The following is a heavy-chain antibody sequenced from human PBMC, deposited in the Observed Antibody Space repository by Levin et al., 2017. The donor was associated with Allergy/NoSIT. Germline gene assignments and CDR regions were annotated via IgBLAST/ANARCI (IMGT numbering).Heavy chain of an antibody. V-gene: IGHV3-23*01. Sequence: GESLKISCAASGFTFSSYAMSWVRQAPGKGLEWVSAISGSGGSTYYADSVKGRFTISRDNSKNTLYLQMNSLRAEDTAVYYCAKGLDSSSGSHDYYGMDVWGQGTTVTVSS. D-gene: IGHD6-13*01. J-gene: IGHJ6*02. CDR3: AKGLDSSSGSHDYYGMDV. CDR1: GFTFSSYA. CDR2: ISGSGGST.